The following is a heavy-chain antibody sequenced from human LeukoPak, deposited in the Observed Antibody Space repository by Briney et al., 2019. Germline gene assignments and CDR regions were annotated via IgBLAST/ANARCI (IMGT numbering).Heavy chain of an antibody. V-gene: IGHV4-39*07. J-gene: IGHJ4*02. Sequence: SETLSLTCTVSGGSLSSSSYYWGWIRQPPGKGLEWIGSIYYSGSTYYNPSLKSRVTISVDTSKNQFSLKLSSVTAADTAVYYCARVWSGYSSSWYPLYFDYWGQGTLVTVSS. CDR3: ARVWSGYSSSWYPLYFDY. CDR2: IYYSGST. D-gene: IGHD6-13*01. CDR1: GGSLSSSSYY.